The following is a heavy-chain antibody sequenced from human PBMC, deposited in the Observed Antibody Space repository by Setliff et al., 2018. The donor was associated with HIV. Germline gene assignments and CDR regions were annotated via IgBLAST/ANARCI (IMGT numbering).Heavy chain of an antibody. CDR1: GHTFTNYD. D-gene: IGHD3-10*01. CDR3: ASGKGVRGVIITGGLDV. J-gene: IGHJ6*02. CDR2: MNPNSGDT. Sequence: ASVKVSCKPPGHTFTNYDIHWMRRAPGQGLEWMGWMNPNSGDTGYAQKFQGRVIMTRDTSISTAYMELSSLTSADTAVYYCASGKGVRGVIITGGLDVWGQGTTVTVSS. V-gene: IGHV1-8*01.